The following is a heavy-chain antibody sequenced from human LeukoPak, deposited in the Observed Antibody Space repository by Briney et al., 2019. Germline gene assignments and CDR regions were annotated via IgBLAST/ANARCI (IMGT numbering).Heavy chain of an antibody. CDR1: GGTFSSYA. CDR3: AREAPYSSDDY. V-gene: IGHV1-8*02. CDR2: MNPNSGNT. D-gene: IGHD6-25*01. J-gene: IGHJ4*02. Sequence: ASVKVSCKASGGTFSSYAINWVRQATGQGLEWMGWMNPNSGNTGYAQKFQGRVTMTRNTSISTAYMELSSLRSEDTAVYYCAREAPYSSDDYWGQGTPVTVSS.